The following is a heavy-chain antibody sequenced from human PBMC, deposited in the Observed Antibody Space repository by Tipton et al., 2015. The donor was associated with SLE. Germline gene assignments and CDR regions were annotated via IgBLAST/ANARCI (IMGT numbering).Heavy chain of an antibody. CDR2: IYTSGST. J-gene: IGHJ2*01. CDR3: ARQGCSSTYWYFDL. V-gene: IGHV4-4*09. CDR1: GGSISSNY. Sequence: TLSLTCTVSGGSISSNYWSWIRQPPGKGLEWIGYIYTSGSTNYKSSLKSRVTISVDTSKNQFSLKLSSVTAADTAVYYCARQGCSSTYWYFDLWGRGTLVTVSS. D-gene: IGHD6-13*01.